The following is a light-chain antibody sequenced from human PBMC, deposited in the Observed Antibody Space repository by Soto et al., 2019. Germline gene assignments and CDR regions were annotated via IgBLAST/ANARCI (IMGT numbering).Light chain of an antibody. CDR3: QQYDNLFT. J-gene: IGKJ3*01. CDR2: KAS. Sequence: DIQMTQSPSTLSGSVGDRVTITCRASQTISSWLAWYQQKPGKAPKLLIYKASTLKSGVPSRFSGSGSGREFTLTISSLQPEDIATYYCQQYDNLFTFGPGTKVDIK. CDR1: QTISSW. V-gene: IGKV1-5*03.